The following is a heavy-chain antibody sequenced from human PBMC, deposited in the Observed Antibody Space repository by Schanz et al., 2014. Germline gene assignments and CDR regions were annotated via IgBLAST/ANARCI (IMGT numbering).Heavy chain of an antibody. D-gene: IGHD3-10*01. J-gene: IGHJ5*02. V-gene: IGHV3-15*01. CDR1: GFTFSNAW. CDR2: IKSRSDGGTT. CDR3: STTPNFYASGTYSWFDP. Sequence: EVQLVESGGGLLQPGGSLRLSCAASGFTFSNAWMNWVRQGPGNRLEWVGRIKSRSDGGTTDYAAPVKGRFIISRDDSRNTLYLQMSGLKTEDTAVYYCSTTPNFYASGTYSWFDPWGQGTRVTVSS.